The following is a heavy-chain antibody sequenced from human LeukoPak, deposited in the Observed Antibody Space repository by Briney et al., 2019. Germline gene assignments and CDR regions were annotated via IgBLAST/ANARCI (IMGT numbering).Heavy chain of an antibody. CDR3: ARHYGSGSYAPFDY. V-gene: IGHV3-7*01. J-gene: IGHJ4*02. Sequence: GSLRLSCAASGFTFSSYWMSWVRQAPGKGLEWVANIKQDGSEKYYVDSVKGRFTISRDNAKNSLYLQMNSLRAEDTAVYYCARHYGSGSYAPFDYWGQGTLVTVSS. CDR2: IKQDGSEK. CDR1: GFTFSSYW. D-gene: IGHD3-10*01.